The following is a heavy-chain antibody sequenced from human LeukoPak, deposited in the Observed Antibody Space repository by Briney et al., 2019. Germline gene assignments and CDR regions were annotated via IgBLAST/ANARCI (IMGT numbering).Heavy chain of an antibody. J-gene: IGHJ4*02. D-gene: IGHD1-26*01. Sequence: EAPVKVSCKASGYTFTAYYMHWVRQAPGQGLEWMGWINPNSGGTNYAQKFQGRVTMTRDTSISTAYMELSRLRSDDTAVYYCARDPTNWQSRSYYYWDYWGQGTLVTVSS. V-gene: IGHV1-2*02. CDR1: GYTFTAYY. CDR2: INPNSGGT. CDR3: ARDPTNWQSRSYYYWDY.